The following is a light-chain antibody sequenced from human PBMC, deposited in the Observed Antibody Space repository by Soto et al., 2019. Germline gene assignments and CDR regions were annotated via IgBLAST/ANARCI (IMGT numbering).Light chain of an antibody. J-gene: IGKJ1*01. V-gene: IGKV3D-15*01. Sequence: EIVLTQSPATLSVSPGERATLSCRASQSVNIYLAWYQQKPGHAPRLLIFGASSRATGIPARFSGSGSGTDFTLTISRLEPEDFAVYYCQQYSISPRTFGQGTKVDIK. CDR3: QQYSISPRT. CDR1: QSVNIY. CDR2: GAS.